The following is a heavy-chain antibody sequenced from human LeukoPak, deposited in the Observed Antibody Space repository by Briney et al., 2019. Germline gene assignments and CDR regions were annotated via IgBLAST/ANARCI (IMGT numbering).Heavy chain of an antibody. CDR2: IYSGGST. J-gene: IGHJ4*02. D-gene: IGHD6-19*01. Sequence: GGSLRLSCAASGFTVSSNYMTWVRQAPGKGLEWVSVIYSGGSTSYSDSVKGRFTISRDNSKNTLCLQMNSLRAEDTAVYYCARLGVTVSGSWAFDDWGQGTLVTVSS. CDR3: ARLGVTVSGSWAFDD. CDR1: GFTVSSNY. V-gene: IGHV3-66*04.